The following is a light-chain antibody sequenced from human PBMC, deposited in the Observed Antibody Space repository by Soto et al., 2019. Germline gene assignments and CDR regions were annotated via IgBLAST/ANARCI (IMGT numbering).Light chain of an antibody. V-gene: IGKV3-15*01. Sequence: EIVMTQSPVTLSVSPGERATLSCRASQSISSQLAWYQQKPGQAPRLLISGASTRATGIPARFSGGGSGTEFTLTISSLQSEDFAVYYCQQYKNWPLVTFGGGTKVEIK. CDR1: QSISSQ. CDR2: GAS. J-gene: IGKJ4*01. CDR3: QQYKNWPLVT.